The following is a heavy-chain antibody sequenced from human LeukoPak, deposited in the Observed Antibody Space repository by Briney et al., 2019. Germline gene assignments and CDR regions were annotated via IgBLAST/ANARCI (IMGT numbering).Heavy chain of an antibody. CDR2: IYYSGTT. CDR3: ARSLGANTWVGNWFDP. V-gene: IGHV4-39*01. CDR1: GXSISSPNHD. D-gene: IGHD3-10*01. Sequence: SETLSLTCSVSGXSISSPNHDWAWIRQPPGQGLEWIGSIYYSGTTYYNLSLKSRVTLSVDTSQNQFSLKLSSVTAADTAIYFCARSLGANTWVGNWFDPWGHGTLVTVS. J-gene: IGHJ5*02.